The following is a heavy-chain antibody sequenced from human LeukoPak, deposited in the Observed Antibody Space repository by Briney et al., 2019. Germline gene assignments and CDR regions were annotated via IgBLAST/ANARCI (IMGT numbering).Heavy chain of an antibody. CDR1: GYSFTSYW. D-gene: IGHD1-1*01. CDR2: IYPGDSDT. Sequence: GESLKISCKGSGYSFTSYWIGWVRQMPGKGLEWMGIIYPGDSDTRYSPSFQGQVTISADKSISTAYLQWSSLKASDAAMYYCARHLGTRPGARWFDPWGQGTLVTVSS. V-gene: IGHV5-51*01. J-gene: IGHJ5*02. CDR3: ARHLGTRPGARWFDP.